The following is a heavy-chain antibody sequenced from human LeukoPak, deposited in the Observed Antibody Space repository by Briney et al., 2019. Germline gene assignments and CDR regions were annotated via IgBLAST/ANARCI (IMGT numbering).Heavy chain of an antibody. V-gene: IGHV3-74*01. CDR1: GFPFDVYW. Sequence: PGGSLRLSCAASGFPFDVYWMHWVRQAQGKGPVRISLITQDGAVTNYADSVKGRFTISRDNAKNTLYLQMNSLRADDTAMYYCARAGTDWKIDYWGQGALVTVSS. D-gene: IGHD1-1*01. CDR3: ARAGTDWKIDY. CDR2: ITQDGAVT. J-gene: IGHJ4*02.